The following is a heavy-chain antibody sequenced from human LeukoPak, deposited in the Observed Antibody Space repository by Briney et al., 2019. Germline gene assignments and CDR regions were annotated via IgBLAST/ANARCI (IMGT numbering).Heavy chain of an antibody. J-gene: IGHJ4*02. Sequence: ASVKVSCKASGYSFSTCGISWVRQAPGQGLEWMGRIIPILGIANYAQKFQGRVTLTADKSTSTAYMELSSLRSEDTAVCYCARDESSYYYDSSGYYSYWGQGTLVTVSS. V-gene: IGHV1-69*04. CDR2: IIPILGIA. D-gene: IGHD3-22*01. CDR3: ARDESSYYYDSSGYYSY. CDR1: GYSFSTCG.